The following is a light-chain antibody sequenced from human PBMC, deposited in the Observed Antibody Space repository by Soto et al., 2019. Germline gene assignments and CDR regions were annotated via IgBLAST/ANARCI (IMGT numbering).Light chain of an antibody. V-gene: IGKV3D-15*01. Sequence: DIVMTQSPATLSVSPGARATLSCRASQSVGSDLVWYQQKPGQAPRLLIYGASTRATGIPARFSGSGSGTEFTLTISSLQSEDFAVYYCQQYNNWPPITFGQGTRLEIK. CDR2: GAS. CDR3: QQYNNWPPIT. J-gene: IGKJ5*01. CDR1: QSVGSD.